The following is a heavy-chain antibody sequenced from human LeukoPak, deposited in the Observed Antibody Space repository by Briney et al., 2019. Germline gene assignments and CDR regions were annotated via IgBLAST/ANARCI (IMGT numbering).Heavy chain of an antibody. CDR3: ARGGPVGGFDY. CDR2: ISFSGDSM. J-gene: IGHJ4*02. V-gene: IGHV3-48*03. D-gene: IGHD4-23*01. CDR1: GFTFSNYE. Sequence: GGSLRLSCAASGFTFSNYELNWVRRAPGEGLEWVSYISFSGDSMYYADSVKGRFTISRDNAENSLYLQMNSLRAEDTAVYYCARGGPVGGFDYWGQGTLVTVSS.